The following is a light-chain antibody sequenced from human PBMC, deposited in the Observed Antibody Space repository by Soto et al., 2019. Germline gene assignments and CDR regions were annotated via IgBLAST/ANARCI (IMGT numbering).Light chain of an antibody. J-gene: IGKJ2*01. Sequence: EKVMTQSPVTLSVSPGERATLSCRASQSVSTNLAWYHQKPGQAPRLLIYRASTRAAGVPARFSGSGSGTEFTLTISSRQPEDFAIYYCQQYDAWPYTFGQGTKLEI. CDR3: QQYDAWPYT. V-gene: IGKV3-15*01. CDR2: RAS. CDR1: QSVSTN.